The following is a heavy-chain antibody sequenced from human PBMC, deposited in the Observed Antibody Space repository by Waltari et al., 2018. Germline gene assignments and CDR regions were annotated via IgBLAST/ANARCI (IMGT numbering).Heavy chain of an antibody. CDR1: GIPANSGFF. CDR2: AYHSGDN. CDR3: VRRHWEAGYYRDQ. J-gene: IGHJ4*02. V-gene: IGHV4-38-2*01. Sequence: QVQLQESGPGLVNPSETLSLTCAASGIPANSGFFWGWIRLAPGVGLEGMGSAYHSGDNYYNPSRESRVSISRATSKNQFSMKVRSVTAADTALYYCVRRHWEAGYYRDQWGPGTLVTVSS. D-gene: IGHD3-9*01.